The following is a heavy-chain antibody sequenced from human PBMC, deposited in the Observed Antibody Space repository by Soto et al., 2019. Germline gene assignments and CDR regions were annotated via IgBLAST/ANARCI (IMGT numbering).Heavy chain of an antibody. D-gene: IGHD3-3*01. J-gene: IGHJ4*02. Sequence: ASVKVSCKASGYTFTSYDINWVRQATGQGLEWMGWMNPNSGNTGYAQKFQGRVTMTRNTSISTAYMELSSLRSEDTAVYYCARTPRDYYDFWSGYYHFDYWGQGTLVTVS. CDR2: MNPNSGNT. CDR1: GYTFTSYD. V-gene: IGHV1-8*01. CDR3: ARTPRDYYDFWSGYYHFDY.